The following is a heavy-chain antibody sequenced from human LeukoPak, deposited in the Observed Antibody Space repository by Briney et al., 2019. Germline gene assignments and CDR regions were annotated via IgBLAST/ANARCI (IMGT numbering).Heavy chain of an antibody. Sequence: SETLSLTCTVSGGSISSYYWSWIRQPPGKGLEWIGYIYYSGSTNYNPSLKSRVTISVDTSKNQFSLKLSSVTAADTAVYYCARVSRIAAAGTGWYFDLWGRGTLVTVSS. CDR2: IYYSGST. V-gene: IGHV4-59*01. CDR1: GGSISSYY. J-gene: IGHJ2*01. D-gene: IGHD6-13*01. CDR3: ARVSRIAAAGTGWYFDL.